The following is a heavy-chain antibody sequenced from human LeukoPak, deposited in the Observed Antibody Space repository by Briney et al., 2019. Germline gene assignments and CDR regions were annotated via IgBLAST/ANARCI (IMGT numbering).Heavy chain of an antibody. J-gene: IGHJ1*01. V-gene: IGHV3-48*03. CDR1: GFTFSSYE. D-gene: IGHD6-19*01. Sequence: GGSLRLSCAASGFTFSSYEMNWVRQAPGKGLEWVSYISSSGSTIYYADSVKGRFTLSRDNSNNTLFLHLNSLRGEDTAVYYCTRNSGWYGLSWGQGTLVTVSS. CDR2: ISSSGSTI. CDR3: TRNSGWYGLS.